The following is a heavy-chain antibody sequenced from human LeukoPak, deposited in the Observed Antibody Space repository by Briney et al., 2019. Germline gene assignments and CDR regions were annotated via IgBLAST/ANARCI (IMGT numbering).Heavy chain of an antibody. J-gene: IGHJ4*02. CDR3: ATGLPSYSSSWYPGY. CDR1: GFTFNDYT. CDR2: ISSSIYI. V-gene: IGHV3-69-1*01. D-gene: IGHD6-13*01. Sequence: GGSLRLSCAASGFTFNDYTMNWVRQAPGRGLEWVSSISSSIYIFYADSLKGRFTISRDNAKNSLYLQMNSLRVEDTAVYYCATGLPSYSSSWYPGYWGQGTLVTVSS.